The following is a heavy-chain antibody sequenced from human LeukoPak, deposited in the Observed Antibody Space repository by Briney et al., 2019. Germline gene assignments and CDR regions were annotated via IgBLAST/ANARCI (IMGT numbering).Heavy chain of an antibody. V-gene: IGHV3-74*01. J-gene: IGHJ4*02. D-gene: IGHD1-26*01. CDR1: GFTFSSSW. Sequence: GGSLRLSCAASGFTFSSSWIHWVRQAPGKGLVWVSCINKDGSVTDYAESVKGRFSISRDNAKNTLCLQMNSLRVEDTAIYYCVKVRGRARVGYFDYWGQGTLVTVSS. CDR2: INKDGSVT. CDR3: VKVRGRARVGYFDY.